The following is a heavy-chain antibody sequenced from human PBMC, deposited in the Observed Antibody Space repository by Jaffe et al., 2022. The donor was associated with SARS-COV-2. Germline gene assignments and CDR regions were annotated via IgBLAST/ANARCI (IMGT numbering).Heavy chain of an antibody. V-gene: IGHV5-51*01. J-gene: IGHJ4*02. CDR1: GYSFTNYW. Sequence: EVQLVQSGAEVKKPGESLKISCKASGYSFTNYWIGWVRQMPGKGLEWMGLIYPGDSDTRYSPSFQGQVTISADRSVSTAYLQWSSLKASDSATYYCARQGSYGSPGYWGQGTLVTVSS. CDR2: IYPGDSDT. CDR3: ARQGSYGSPGY. D-gene: IGHD3-10*01.